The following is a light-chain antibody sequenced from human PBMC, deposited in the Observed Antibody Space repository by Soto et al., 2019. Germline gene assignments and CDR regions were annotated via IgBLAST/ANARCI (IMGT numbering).Light chain of an antibody. Sequence: EIVLTQSPGTLSLSPGERATLSCRASQSVSSSYLAWYQQTPGQAPRLLIYGASSRATGIPERFSGSGSGTEFTLTISRLEPEDFAVYYCQQYGSSSYTFGPGTKVDIK. CDR3: QQYGSSSYT. CDR2: GAS. V-gene: IGKV3-20*01. CDR1: QSVSSSY. J-gene: IGKJ3*01.